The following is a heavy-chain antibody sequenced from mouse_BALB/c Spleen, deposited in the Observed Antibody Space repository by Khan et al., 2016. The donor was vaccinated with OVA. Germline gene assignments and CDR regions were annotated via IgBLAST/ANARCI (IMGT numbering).Heavy chain of an antibody. CDR2: IYPNNGDT. CDR3: VRSGYGSFAY. J-gene: IGHJ3*01. D-gene: IGHD1-2*01. CDR1: GYTFTDYI. Sequence: VQLQQSGPELVKPGASVKISCRASGYTFTDYIMDWVKQSHGKSLEWIGYIYPNNGDTGYNQKFKTKVTLTVDTSSNTAYMELHSLTSEDSAVYYCVRSGYGSFAYWGQGTLVTVSA. V-gene: IGHV1S29*02.